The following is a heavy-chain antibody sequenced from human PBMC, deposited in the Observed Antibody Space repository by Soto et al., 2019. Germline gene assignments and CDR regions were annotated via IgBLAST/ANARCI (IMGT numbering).Heavy chain of an antibody. V-gene: IGHV4-59*08. J-gene: IGHJ6*02. Sequence: QVHVQQSGPGLVKPSETLSLSCTVSSGPSSSHNWGWIRQPPGRGLEWIGYVYYTGVTSYNPSLKSRPTISADTSTNHSALTLSSVTVGDAAVYYCVRQGIDYLHGLVDVWGQGSTVSVSS. CDR1: SGPSSSHN. D-gene: IGHD1-26*01. CDR2: VYYTGVT. CDR3: VRQGIDYLHGLVDV.